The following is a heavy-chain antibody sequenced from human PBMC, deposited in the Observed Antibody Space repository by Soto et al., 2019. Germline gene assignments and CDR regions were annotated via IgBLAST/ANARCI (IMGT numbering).Heavy chain of an antibody. CDR3: AREGVDSSGYEYYFDY. J-gene: IGHJ4*02. CDR1: GFTFSSYA. V-gene: IGHV3-30-3*01. Sequence: QVQLVESGGGVVQPGRSLRLSCAASGFTFSSYAMHWVRQAPGKGLEWAAVISYDGSNKYYADSVKGRFTISRDNSKNTLYLQMNSLRAEDTAVYYCAREGVDSSGYEYYFDYWGQGTLVTVSS. D-gene: IGHD3-22*01. CDR2: ISYDGSNK.